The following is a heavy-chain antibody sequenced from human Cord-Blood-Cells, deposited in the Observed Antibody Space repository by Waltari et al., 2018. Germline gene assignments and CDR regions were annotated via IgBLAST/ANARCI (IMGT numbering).Heavy chain of an antibody. CDR1: GYTLTGLS. CDR2: FDPEDGET. D-gene: IGHD2-2*01. Sequence: HVHLVRSGAVVKKPVASVMVPCKVSGYTLTGLSMPWVRRVPGKGLEWLGGFDPEDGETIYAKNFPGRVTMTEGTSTDTAYMGRSSLRCEDTAVNYCAAGCVVVPADDAFDSWGQGTMVTVSS. CDR3: AAGCVVVPADDAFDS. J-gene: IGHJ3*02. V-gene: IGHV1-24*01.